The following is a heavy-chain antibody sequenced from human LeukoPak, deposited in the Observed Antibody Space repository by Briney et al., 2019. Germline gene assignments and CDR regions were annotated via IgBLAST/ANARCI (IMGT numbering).Heavy chain of an antibody. V-gene: IGHV4-38-2*02. J-gene: IGHJ5*02. CDR3: ARSWYGNWFDP. CDR2: IYHSGST. D-gene: IGHD6-13*01. Sequence: SETLSLTCTVSGYSLSSGYYWGWILQPPGKGLEWIVSIYHSGSTNYNPSLKSRVTISVDTSKNQFSLKLSSVTAADTAVYYCARSWYGNWFDPWGQGTLVTVSS. CDR1: GYSLSSGYY.